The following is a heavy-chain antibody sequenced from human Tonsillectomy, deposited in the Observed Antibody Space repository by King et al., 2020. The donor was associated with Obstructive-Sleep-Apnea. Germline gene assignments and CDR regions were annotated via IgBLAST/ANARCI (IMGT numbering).Heavy chain of an antibody. Sequence: VQLQESGPGLVKPSETLSLTCTVSGGSISSYYWSWIRQPPGKGLEWIGYIYYSGSTNYNPSLKSRVTISVDTSKNQFSLKLSSVTAAGTAVYYCARDRGYYGSGSYRAFDIWGQGTMVTVSS. CDR3: ARDRGYYGSGSYRAFDI. J-gene: IGHJ3*02. V-gene: IGHV4-59*01. CDR1: GGSISSYY. CDR2: IYYSGST. D-gene: IGHD3-10*01.